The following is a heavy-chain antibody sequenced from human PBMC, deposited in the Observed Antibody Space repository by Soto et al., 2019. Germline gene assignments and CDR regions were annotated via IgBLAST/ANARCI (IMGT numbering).Heavy chain of an antibody. Sequence: SETLSLTCPVSCGSIRSGGYYWGCIRHPPGNFLDCIGIIYHSGSTYYNPSLKSRVTISVDTSKNQFSLKLSSVTAADTAVYYCARDARRYYDFWSGYHPYYYYGMDVWGQGTTVTVSS. CDR1: CGSIRSGGYY. D-gene: IGHD3-3*01. J-gene: IGHJ6*02. CDR2: IYHSGST. CDR3: ARDARRYYDFWSGYHPYYYYGMDV. V-gene: IGHV4-39*07.